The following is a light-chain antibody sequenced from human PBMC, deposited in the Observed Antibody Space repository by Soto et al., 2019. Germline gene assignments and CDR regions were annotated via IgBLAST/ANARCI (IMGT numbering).Light chain of an antibody. Sequence: MNQSPAALSASVGDRVTITCLASQRITNYLNWYQQKPGKAPKLLIYATSSLQSGVPSRFSGSGSGTDFTLTISSLQPEDFATYYCLQDYNYPWTFGQGTKVDIK. CDR3: LQDYNYPWT. CDR1: QRITNY. CDR2: ATS. J-gene: IGKJ1*01. V-gene: IGKV1-6*01.